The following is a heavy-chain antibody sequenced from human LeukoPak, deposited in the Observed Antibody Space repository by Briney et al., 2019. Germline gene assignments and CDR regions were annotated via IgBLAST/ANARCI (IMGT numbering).Heavy chain of an antibody. Sequence: GGSLRLSCVAYGFRFGSYAVTCVSQDPGRGLEWDSSISVGVGSTYYADSVKGRFTGSTDHCRSSRYIWVSDLRADDTAVYYCVRAPSGLIKGSYDMWGQGTMVSVSS. V-gene: IGHV3-23*01. J-gene: IGHJ3*02. CDR3: VRAPSGLIKGSYDM. D-gene: IGHD1-26*01. CDR1: GFRFGSYA. CDR2: ISVGVGST.